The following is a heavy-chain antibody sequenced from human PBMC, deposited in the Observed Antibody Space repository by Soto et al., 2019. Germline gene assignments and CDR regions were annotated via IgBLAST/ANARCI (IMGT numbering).Heavy chain of an antibody. V-gene: IGHV4-59*01. J-gene: IGHJ6*04. CDR1: GGSISSYY. Sequence: SETLSLTCTVSGGSISSYYWSWIRQPPGKGLEWIGYIYYSGSTNYNPSLKSRVTISVDTSKNQFSLKLSSVTAADTAVYYCARDAYDFWSGQRDVWGKGTTVTVSS. CDR3: ARDAYDFWSGQRDV. D-gene: IGHD3-3*01. CDR2: IYYSGST.